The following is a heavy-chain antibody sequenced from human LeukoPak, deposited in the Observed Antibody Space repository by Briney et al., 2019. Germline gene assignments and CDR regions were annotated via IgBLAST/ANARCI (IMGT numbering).Heavy chain of an antibody. CDR1: GGSLSSYY. Sequence: SETLSLTCTVSGGSLSSYYWSWIRQPPGKGLEWIGYIYYSGSTNYNPSLKSRVTISVDTSKNQFSLKLSSVTAADTAVYYCARVVTTVTTYVDYWGQGTLVTVSS. CDR3: ARVVTTVTTYVDY. CDR2: IYYSGST. D-gene: IGHD4-4*01. J-gene: IGHJ4*02. V-gene: IGHV4-59*01.